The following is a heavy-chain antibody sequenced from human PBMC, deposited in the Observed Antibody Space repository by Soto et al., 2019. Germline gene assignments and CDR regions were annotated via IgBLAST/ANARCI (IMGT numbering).Heavy chain of an antibody. CDR2: IYYSGST. CDR1: GGSISSGGYY. V-gene: IGHV4-31*03. CDR3: AREEIVVVPAAHYYYGMDV. J-gene: IGHJ6*02. D-gene: IGHD2-2*01. Sequence: QVQLQESGPGLVKTSQTLSLTCTVSGGSISSGGYYWSWIRQHPGKGLEWIGYIYYSGSTYYNPSLKSRVTISVDTSKNQFSLKLSSVTAADTAVYYCAREEIVVVPAAHYYYGMDVWGQGTTVTVSS.